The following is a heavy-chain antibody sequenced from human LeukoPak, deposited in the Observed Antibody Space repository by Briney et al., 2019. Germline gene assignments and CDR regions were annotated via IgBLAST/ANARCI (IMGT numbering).Heavy chain of an antibody. CDR2: INWNGGST. J-gene: IGHJ4*02. CDR1: GFTFDDYG. D-gene: IGHD3-3*01. V-gene: IGHV3-20*04. CDR3: ARGIRFLEWLSGFDY. Sequence: PGGSLRLSCAAYGFTFDDYGMSWVRQVPGKGLEWVSGINWNGGSTGYADSVKGRFTISRDNAKNSLYLQMDSLRVENTALYYCARGIRFLEWLSGFDYWGQGTLVTVSS.